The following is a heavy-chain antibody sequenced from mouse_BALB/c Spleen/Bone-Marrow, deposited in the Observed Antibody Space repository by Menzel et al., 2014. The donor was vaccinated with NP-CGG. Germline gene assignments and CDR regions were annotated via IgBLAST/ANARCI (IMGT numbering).Heavy chain of an antibody. CDR2: IVPSDSYT. CDR1: ASTFTDTW. CDR3: ARGGDDFSLDY. D-gene: IGHD2-4*01. J-gene: IGHJ4*01. Sequence: VQLQQSGAELGMHGASAKMSCKVSASTFTDTWLYWVKKRLGQGLEWIGAIVPSDSYTNFNQKFMGKAPLTVAPSSSTAYEQVSSLTSDDSAGYYCARGGDDFSLDYWGQGTSVTVSS. V-gene: IGHV1-69*01.